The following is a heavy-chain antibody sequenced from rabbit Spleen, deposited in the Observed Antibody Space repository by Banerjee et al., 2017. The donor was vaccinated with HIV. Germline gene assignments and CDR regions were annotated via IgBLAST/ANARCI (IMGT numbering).Heavy chain of an antibody. CDR1: GFDFSAYTF. J-gene: IGHJ6*01. Sequence: LVEYGGDLVQPGASLTLTCTASGFDFSAYTFMCWVRQAPGKGLEWISCIAGSSSGFTYSATWAKGRFTISKTSSTTVTLQMTSLTAADTATYFCARDDFGGDWNLNWWGPGTLVTVS. V-gene: IGHV1S40*01. CDR2: IAGSSSGFT. D-gene: IGHD2-1*01. CDR3: ARDDFGGDWNLNW.